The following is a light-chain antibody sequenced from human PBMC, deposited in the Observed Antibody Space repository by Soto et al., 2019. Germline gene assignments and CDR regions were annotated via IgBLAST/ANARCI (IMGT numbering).Light chain of an antibody. CDR2: NNN. Sequence: QSVVTQPPSASGTPGQRVTISCSGSTSNIGKNTVNWYQQLPGTAPKLLIYNNNLRPSGVPDRFSGSKSGTSASLAISGLQSEDESDYYCATWDDGLNGVVFGGGTKLTVL. CDR1: TSNIGKNT. CDR3: ATWDDGLNGVV. J-gene: IGLJ2*01. V-gene: IGLV1-44*01.